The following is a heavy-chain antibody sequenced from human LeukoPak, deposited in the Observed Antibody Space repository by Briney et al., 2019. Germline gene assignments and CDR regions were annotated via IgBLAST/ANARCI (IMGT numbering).Heavy chain of an antibody. CDR2: IYSGGST. CDR3: GRDRYFDSSDPPRWYYGMDV. Sequence: GGSLRLSCAASGFTVSSNYMSWVGQAPGKGLEWVSVIYSGGSTYFADSVRGRFTISRDNSKNTLFLQMNSLRAEDTAVYYCGRDRYFDSSDPPRWYYGMDVWGQGTTVTVSS. J-gene: IGHJ6*02. D-gene: IGHD3-22*01. V-gene: IGHV3-66*01. CDR1: GFTVSSNY.